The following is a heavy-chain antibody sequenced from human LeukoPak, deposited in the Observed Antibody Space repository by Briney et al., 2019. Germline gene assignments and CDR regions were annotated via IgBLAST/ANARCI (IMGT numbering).Heavy chain of an antibody. D-gene: IGHD6-13*01. CDR3: ARAYSSSWYGNWFDP. V-gene: IGHV4-38-2*02. CDR1: GYSISSGYY. J-gene: IGHJ5*02. CDR2: IYPTGST. Sequence: SETLSLTCTVSGYSISSGYYWGWIRQPPGKGLEWIGNIYPTGSTYYNPSLKSRVTISVDTSKNQFSLKVSSLSAADTAVYYCARAYSSSWYGNWFDPWGQGTLVTVSS.